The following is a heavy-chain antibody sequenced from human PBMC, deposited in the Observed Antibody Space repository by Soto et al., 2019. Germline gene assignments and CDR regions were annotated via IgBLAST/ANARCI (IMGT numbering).Heavy chain of an antibody. Sequence: GGSLRLSCAASGFTFSNYAMSWVRQAPGKGLEWVSGISGSGGSTYYADSVKGRFTISRDNPKNTLYLQMNSLRAEDTAVYYCAKGWSHDFWSGYYQADFDYWGQGTLVTVSS. J-gene: IGHJ4*02. CDR1: GFTFSNYA. CDR2: ISGSGGST. D-gene: IGHD3-3*01. CDR3: AKGWSHDFWSGYYQADFDY. V-gene: IGHV3-23*01.